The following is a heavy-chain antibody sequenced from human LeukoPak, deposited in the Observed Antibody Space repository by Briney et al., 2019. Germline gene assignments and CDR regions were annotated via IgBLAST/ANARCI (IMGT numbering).Heavy chain of an antibody. J-gene: IGHJ4*02. V-gene: IGHV3-30*18. CDR2: ISYDGRNK. Sequence: GRSLRLSCAVSGFTFSSYGMHWVRQAPGKGLEWVAVISYDGRNKFYADSVKGRFTISRDNSKNTLYLQMNSLRAEDTAVYYCAKEGYDSSGSFDYWGQGTLVTVSS. CDR3: AKEGYDSSGSFDY. CDR1: GFTFSSYG. D-gene: IGHD3-22*01.